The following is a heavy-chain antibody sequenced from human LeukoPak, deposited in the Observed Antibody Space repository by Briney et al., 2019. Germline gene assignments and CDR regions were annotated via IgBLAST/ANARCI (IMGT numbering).Heavy chain of an antibody. Sequence: GGSLRLSFAVSGFTLSSFRMTWVRQAPGKGLEWVASMKYDGSEKKYVDSVEGRFTISRDNAKNSLYLQMNSLRAEDTAVYYCAKKNYCDGWGQGTLVTVSS. V-gene: IGHV3-7*01. CDR2: MKYDGSEK. J-gene: IGHJ4*02. CDR1: GFTLSSFR. CDR3: AKKNYCDG.